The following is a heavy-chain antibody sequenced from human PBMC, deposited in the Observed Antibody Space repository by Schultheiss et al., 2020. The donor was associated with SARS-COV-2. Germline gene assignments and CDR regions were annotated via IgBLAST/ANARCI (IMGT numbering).Heavy chain of an antibody. Sequence: ASVKVSCKASGYTFTSYYMHWVRQAPGQGLEWMGIINPSGGSTSYAQKFQGRVTMTRDTSTSTVYMELSSLRSEDTAVYYCARGGPTMIVVGMHYFDYWGQGTLVTVSS. CDR3: ARGGPTMIVVGMHYFDY. CDR2: INPSGGST. D-gene: IGHD3-22*01. J-gene: IGHJ4*02. V-gene: IGHV1-46*03. CDR1: GYTFTSYY.